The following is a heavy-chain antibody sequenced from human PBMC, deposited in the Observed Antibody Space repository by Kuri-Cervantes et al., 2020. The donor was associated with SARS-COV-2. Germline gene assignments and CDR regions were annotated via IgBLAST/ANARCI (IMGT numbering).Heavy chain of an antibody. Sequence: GGSLRLSCAASGFLFSASAIHWVRQASGKGLEWVGRVRGKANNYATAYAASVRGRFTISRDDSKNMAYLQMNSLKTEDTAVYYCTTLIDPWGQGTLVTVSS. CDR2: VRGKANNYAT. CDR1: GFLFSASA. CDR3: TTLIDP. V-gene: IGHV3-73*01. J-gene: IGHJ5*02.